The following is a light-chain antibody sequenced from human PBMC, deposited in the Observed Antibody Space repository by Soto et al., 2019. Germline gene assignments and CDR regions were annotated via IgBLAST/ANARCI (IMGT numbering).Light chain of an antibody. V-gene: IGKV3-11*01. CDR1: QSVSSY. Sequence: EIVLTQSPATLSLFAGESATLSCRASQSVSSYLAWYQHKPGQAPRLLIYDASNRATGIPARFSGSGSGTDFTLTISNLEPEDFAVYYCQQRVSWPLAFGGGTKVEI. CDR3: QQRVSWPLA. J-gene: IGKJ4*01. CDR2: DAS.